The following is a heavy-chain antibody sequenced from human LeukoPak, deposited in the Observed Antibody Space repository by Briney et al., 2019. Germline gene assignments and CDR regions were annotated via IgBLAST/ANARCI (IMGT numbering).Heavy chain of an antibody. CDR3: ARGGGAEIATISDY. CDR2: IIPILGIA. CDR1: GGTFSSYA. V-gene: IGHV1-69*04. D-gene: IGHD5-24*01. Sequence: SVKVSCKASGGTFSSYAISWVRQAPGQGLEWMGRIIPILGIANYAQKFQGRVTITADKSTSTAYMELSSLRSEDTAVYYCARGGGAEIATISDYWGQGTLVTVSS. J-gene: IGHJ4*02.